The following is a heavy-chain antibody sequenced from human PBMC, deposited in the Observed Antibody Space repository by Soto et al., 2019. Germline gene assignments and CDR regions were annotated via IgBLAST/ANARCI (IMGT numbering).Heavy chain of an antibody. CDR3: AKDMRGGSSSSRYYYGLDV. D-gene: IGHD6-13*01. CDR1: GFTFDDYA. V-gene: IGHV3-9*01. J-gene: IGHJ6*02. CDR2: ISWNSGTI. Sequence: EVQLVESGGGLVQPGRSLRLSCAASGFTFDDYAMHWVRQAPGKGLEWVSGISWNSGTIVYADSAKGRFTISRDNAKNSLYLQMNSLRGEDTALYYCAKDMRGGSSSSRYYYGLDVWCRGSTVAVSS.